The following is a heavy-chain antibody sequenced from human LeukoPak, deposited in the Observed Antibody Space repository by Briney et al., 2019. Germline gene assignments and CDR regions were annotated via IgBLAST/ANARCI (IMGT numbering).Heavy chain of an antibody. CDR2: INPKTGGT. J-gene: IGHJ3*02. D-gene: IGHD5-24*01. V-gene: IGHV1-2*06. CDR3: ARVGDGLNDGFDM. Sequence: GASVKVSCKASGYTFTGYYMHWVRQAPGQGLEWLGRINPKTGGTNYAQNFQGRVTMTRDTSISTAYMELSRLRSDDTAVYYCARVGDGLNDGFDMWGQGTMVTVSS. CDR1: GYTFTGYY.